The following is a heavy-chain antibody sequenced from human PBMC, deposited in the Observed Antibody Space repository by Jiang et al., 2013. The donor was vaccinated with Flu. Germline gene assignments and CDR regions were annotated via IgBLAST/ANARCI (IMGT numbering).Heavy chain of an antibody. CDR2: INAGNGNT. Sequence: GYTFTSYAMHWVRQAPDQRLEWMGWINAGNGNTKYSQKFQGRVTITRDTSASTAYMELSSLRSEDTAVYYCAREEVDYYYYYMDVWGKGTTVTVSS. J-gene: IGHJ6*03. CDR3: AREEVDYYYYYMDV. V-gene: IGHV1-3*01. CDR1: GYTFTSYA.